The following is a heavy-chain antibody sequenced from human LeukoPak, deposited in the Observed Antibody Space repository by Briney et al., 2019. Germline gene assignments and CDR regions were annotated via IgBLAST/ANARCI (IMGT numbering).Heavy chain of an antibody. Sequence: GGSLRLSCAASGFTFSNYWMHWVRQAPGKGLEWVSGISWNSGSIGYADSVKGRFTISRDNAKNSLYLQMNSLRAEDTALYYCAKDPSPFYDSPPYYFDYWGQGTLVTVSS. CDR1: GFTFSNYW. CDR2: ISWNSGSI. J-gene: IGHJ4*02. V-gene: IGHV3-9*01. CDR3: AKDPSPFYDSPPYYFDY. D-gene: IGHD3-16*01.